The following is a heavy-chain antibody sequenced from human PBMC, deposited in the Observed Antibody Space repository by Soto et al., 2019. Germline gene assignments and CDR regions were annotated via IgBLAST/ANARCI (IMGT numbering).Heavy chain of an antibody. D-gene: IGHD4-17*01. CDR1: GGSISSGGYY. Sequence: SSETLSLTCTVSGGSISSGGYYWSWIRQHPGKGLEWIGYIYYSGSTYYNPSLKSRVTISVDTSKNQFSLKLSSVTAADTAVYYCARVGSERLNGYFDYWGEGTLVTVSS. CDR3: ARVGSERLNGYFDY. CDR2: IYYSGST. V-gene: IGHV4-31*03. J-gene: IGHJ4*02.